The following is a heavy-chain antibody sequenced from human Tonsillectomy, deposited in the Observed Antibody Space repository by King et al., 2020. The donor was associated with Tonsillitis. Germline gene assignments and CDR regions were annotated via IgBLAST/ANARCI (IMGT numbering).Heavy chain of an antibody. CDR2: ISSSGSTI. CDR3: ARDPAYCGGDCYTDY. V-gene: IGHV3-48*03. D-gene: IGHD2-21*02. CDR1: GFTFSSYE. Sequence: VQLVESGGGLVQPGGSLRLSCAASGFTFSSYEMNWVRQAPGKGLEWVSYISSSGSTIYYADSVKGRFTISRDNAKNSLYLQMNSLRAEDTAVYYCARDPAYCGGDCYTDYWGQGTLVTVSS. J-gene: IGHJ4*02.